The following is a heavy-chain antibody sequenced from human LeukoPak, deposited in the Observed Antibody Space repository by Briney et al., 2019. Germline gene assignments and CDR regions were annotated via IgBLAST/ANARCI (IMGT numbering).Heavy chain of an antibody. CDR3: AKDEAWLHYGN. Sequence: PGGSLRLSCAASGFTFSSHGMNWVRQAPGKGLEWVSGISPNGVITYYADSVKGRFTISRDNSKGTVYLQMNSLRPEDTAVYSCAKDEAWLHYGNWGRGTLVTVSS. V-gene: IGHV3-23*01. CDR2: ISPNGVIT. D-gene: IGHD5-24*01. J-gene: IGHJ4*02. CDR1: GFTFSSHG.